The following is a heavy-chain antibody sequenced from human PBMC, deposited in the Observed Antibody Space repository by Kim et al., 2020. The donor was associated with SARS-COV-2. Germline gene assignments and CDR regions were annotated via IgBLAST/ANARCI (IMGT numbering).Heavy chain of an antibody. CDR2: IKHDGSEE. J-gene: IGHJ4*02. V-gene: IGHV3-7*03. CDR1: RFTFISPW. CDR3: AGSGWPD. D-gene: IGHD6-25*01. Sequence: GGSLRLSCIASRFTFISPWIIWVRQAPGKGLQWVATIKHDGSEEYYVDSVKGRFSISRDNAWNSVYLQMNSLRAEDTGVYYCAGSGWPDWGQGGRVIVSS.